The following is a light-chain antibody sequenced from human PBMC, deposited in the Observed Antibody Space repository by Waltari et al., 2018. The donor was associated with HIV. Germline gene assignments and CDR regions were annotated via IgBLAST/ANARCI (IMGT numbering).Light chain of an antibody. CDR2: KTS. V-gene: IGKV1-5*03. J-gene: IGKJ5*01. Sequence: DIQMTQSPSTLSASVGDRVIITCRSIQNVDNWLAWYQQRPGSAPKVLIYKTSTLQTGVPSRFSGSGSGTEFSLTISSLQPDDFATYYCQQYKSYSLTFGQGTRLEIK. CDR3: QQYKSYSLT. CDR1: QNVDNW.